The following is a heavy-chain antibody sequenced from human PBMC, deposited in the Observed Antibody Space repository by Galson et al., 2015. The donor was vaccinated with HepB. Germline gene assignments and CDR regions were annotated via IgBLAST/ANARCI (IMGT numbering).Heavy chain of an antibody. V-gene: IGHV4-38-2*02. J-gene: IGHJ6*02. D-gene: IGHD3-10*01. CDR1: GYSISSGYY. CDR2: IYHSGST. Sequence: ETLSLTCTVSGYSISSGYYWGWIRQPPGKGLEWIGSIYHSGSTYYNPSLKSRVTISVDTSKNQFSLKLSSVTAADTAVYYCARRWLGLGGSGRPLYYYYYGMDVWGQGTTVTVSS. CDR3: ARRWLGLGGSGRPLYYYYYGMDV.